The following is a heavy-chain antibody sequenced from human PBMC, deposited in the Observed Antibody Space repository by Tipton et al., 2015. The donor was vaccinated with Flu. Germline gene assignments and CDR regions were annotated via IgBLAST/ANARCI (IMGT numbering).Heavy chain of an antibody. V-gene: IGHV4-38-2*01. Sequence: LRLSCVASGFTFSNYGMHWIRQAPGKGLEWIANIHRAGNTYYNPSLKSRVTLSVDTSKNQFSLKLTSVTAADTAVYHCARRDYSNYVSEPKNWFDTWGQGTLVTVSS. D-gene: IGHD4-11*01. CDR2: IHRAGNT. CDR1: GFTFSNYG. CDR3: ARRDYSNYVSEPKNWFDT. J-gene: IGHJ5*01.